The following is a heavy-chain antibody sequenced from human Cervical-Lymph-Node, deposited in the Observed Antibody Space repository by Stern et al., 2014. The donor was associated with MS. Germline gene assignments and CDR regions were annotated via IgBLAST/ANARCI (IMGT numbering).Heavy chain of an antibody. Sequence: QVQLVQSGAEVMKPGSSVKVSCKASGGTFSKFPSSWVRQAPGQGLEWMGGIFSGFGTPTYAHDFRGRVTITVDISTSTLYMELSSLRSDDTAVYYCALSSETNDRWYSLGYDLWGQGTLVTVSS. CDR1: GGTFSKFP. J-gene: IGHJ5*02. CDR3: ALSSETNDRWYSLGYDL. V-gene: IGHV1-69*06. D-gene: IGHD6-13*01. CDR2: IFSGFGTP.